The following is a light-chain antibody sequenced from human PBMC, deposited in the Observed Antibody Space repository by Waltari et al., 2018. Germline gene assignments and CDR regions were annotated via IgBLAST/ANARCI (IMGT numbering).Light chain of an antibody. V-gene: IGKV3-15*01. CDR1: QGVSSS. Sequence: EIVLTQSPATLSLSPGERGTLSCRASQGVSSSLAWYQQKPGQPPRLLIYGASSRATGIPDRFSVSGSGTDFTLIISSLEPEDVAIYYCHQYSNWPLTFGGGTKVEIK. CDR2: GAS. J-gene: IGKJ4*01. CDR3: HQYSNWPLT.